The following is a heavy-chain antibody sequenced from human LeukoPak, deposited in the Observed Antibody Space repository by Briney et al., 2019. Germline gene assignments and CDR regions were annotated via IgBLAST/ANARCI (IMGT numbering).Heavy chain of an antibody. D-gene: IGHD6-19*01. J-gene: IGHJ4*02. CDR1: GFTFSSYA. Sequence: GGSLRLSCAASGFTFSSYAMSWVRQAPGKGLEWVAAISYDGSNKNYADSVKGRFTISRDNSKNTLYLRMNSLRAEDTAVYYCARGVRIAVAGYIDYWGQGTLVTVSS. CDR2: ISYDGSNK. V-gene: IGHV3-30*04. CDR3: ARGVRIAVAGYIDY.